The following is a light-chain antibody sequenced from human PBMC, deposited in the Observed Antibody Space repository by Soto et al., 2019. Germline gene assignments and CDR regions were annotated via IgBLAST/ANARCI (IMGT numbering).Light chain of an antibody. J-gene: IGLJ2*01. CDR3: GSYRSSSPLLA. CDR1: SSDIGSFNL. Sequence: QSVLTQPASVSGSPGQSVTISCTGTSSDIGSFNLVSWYQQHPGKAPKLMIYDVTNRPSGVSARLSGSKSGNTASLTISGLQAEDEAVYYCGSYRSSSPLLAFGGGTKLTVL. CDR2: DVT. V-gene: IGLV2-14*02.